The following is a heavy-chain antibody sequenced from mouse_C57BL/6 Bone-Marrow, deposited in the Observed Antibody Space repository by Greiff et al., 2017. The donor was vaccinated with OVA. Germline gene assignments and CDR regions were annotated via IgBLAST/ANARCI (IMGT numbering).Heavy chain of an antibody. Sequence: EVQLVESGRGLVQPKGSLKLSCAASGFTFNTYSMHWVRQAPGKSLEWVARIRSNSGNYATYYADAVKDRFTISRADSQIMLYLQMNNLKTEDPAVYCCVRARANLFAYWGQGTMVTVSA. CDR1: GFTFNTYS. D-gene: IGHD4-1*01. CDR3: VRARANLFAY. J-gene: IGHJ3*01. V-gene: IGHV10-3*01. CDR2: IRSNSGNYAT.